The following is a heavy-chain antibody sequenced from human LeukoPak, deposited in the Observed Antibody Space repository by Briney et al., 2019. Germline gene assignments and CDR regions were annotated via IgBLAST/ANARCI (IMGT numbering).Heavy chain of an antibody. V-gene: IGHV3-30-3*01. Sequence: PGGSLRLSCAASGFTFSNYAMSWVRQAPGKGLEWVAVISYDGSNKYYADSVKGRFTISRDNSKNTLYLQMNSLRAEDTAVYYCARDGYSCSWYAFIYWGQGTLVTVSS. CDR1: GFTFSNYA. CDR2: ISYDGSNK. D-gene: IGHD6-13*01. J-gene: IGHJ4*02. CDR3: ARDGYSCSWYAFIY.